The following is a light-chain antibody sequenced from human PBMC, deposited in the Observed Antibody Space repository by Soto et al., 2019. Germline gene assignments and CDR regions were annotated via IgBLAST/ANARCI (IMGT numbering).Light chain of an antibody. J-gene: IGKJ5*01. CDR3: QQYNNWPIT. V-gene: IGKV3-15*01. CDR1: QSVSSN. Sequence: EIVMTQSPATLSASPGERATLSCRASQSVSSNLAWYQQKPGQAPRLLIYGASTRATGIPARFSGSGSGTEFTLTISSLQSEDFAVYYCQQYNNWPITFGQGTQLEIK. CDR2: GAS.